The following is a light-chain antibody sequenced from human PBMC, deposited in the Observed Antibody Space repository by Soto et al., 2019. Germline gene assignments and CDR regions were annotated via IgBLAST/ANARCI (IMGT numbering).Light chain of an antibody. CDR1: QGINSA. J-gene: IGKJ4*01. Sequence: AIQLTQSPSSLSASVGDRVTITCRASQGINSALAWYQQKPGRAPKLLIYDASTLESGVPSRFSGSGSGTDFTLTISSLQPEDFATYFCQRFNSYPLTFGGGTKVEIK. CDR3: QRFNSYPLT. CDR2: DAS. V-gene: IGKV1-13*02.